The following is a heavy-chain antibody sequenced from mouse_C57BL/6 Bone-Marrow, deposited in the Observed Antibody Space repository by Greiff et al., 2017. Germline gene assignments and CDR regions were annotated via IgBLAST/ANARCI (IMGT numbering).Heavy chain of an antibody. CDR3: ARWTNWDDYFDY. D-gene: IGHD4-1*01. CDR2: IDPSDSYT. CDR1: GYTFTSYW. V-gene: IGHV1-59*01. Sequence: QVQLQQSGAELVRPGTSVKLSCKASGYTFTSYWMHWVKQRPGQGLEWIGVIDPSDSYTNYNQKFKGKATLTVDTSSSTAYMQLSSLTSEDSAVYYCARWTNWDDYFDYWGQGTTLTVSS. J-gene: IGHJ2*01.